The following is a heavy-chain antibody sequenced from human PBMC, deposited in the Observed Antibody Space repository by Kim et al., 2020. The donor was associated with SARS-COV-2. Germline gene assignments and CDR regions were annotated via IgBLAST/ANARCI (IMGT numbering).Heavy chain of an antibody. V-gene: IGHV4-39*01. D-gene: IGHD3-16*02. Sequence: SETLSLTCTVSGGSISSSSYYWGWIRQPPGKGLEWIGSIYYSGSTYYNPSLKSRVTISVDTSKNQFSLKLSSVTAADTAVYYCAGLGPRGSCIVYVWVGYRYTCAFDIWGQGTLVTVSS. CDR2: IYYSGST. J-gene: IGHJ3*02. CDR1: GGSISSSSYY. CDR3: AGLGPRGSCIVYVWVGYRYTCAFDI.